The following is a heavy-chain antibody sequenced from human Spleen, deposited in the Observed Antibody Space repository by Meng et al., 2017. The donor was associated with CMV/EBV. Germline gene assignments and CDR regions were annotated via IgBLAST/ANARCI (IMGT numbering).Heavy chain of an antibody. CDR2: IKSKGGGGTT. V-gene: IGHV3-15*07. CDR3: SHDSSGYYTFHY. Sequence: SGFRFSDAYMIWVRQAPGKGLEWVGSIKSKGGGGTTDYAAPVKGRFTISRDDSKNTVYLHLSSLRAEDTAVYFCSHDSSGYYTFHYWGQGTLVTVSS. D-gene: IGHD3-22*01. J-gene: IGHJ4*02. CDR1: GFRFSDAY.